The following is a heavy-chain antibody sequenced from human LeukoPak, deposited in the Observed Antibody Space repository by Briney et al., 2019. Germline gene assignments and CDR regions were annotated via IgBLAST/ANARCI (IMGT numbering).Heavy chain of an antibody. CDR2: ISGSGGST. V-gene: IGHV3-23*01. Sequence: GGSLRLSCAASGFTFSSYAMSWVRQAPGKGLEWVSAISGSGGSTYCADSVKGRFTISRDNSKNTLYLQMNSLRAEDTAVYYCAKDPLPYSSSWYKWFDPWGQGTLVTVSS. CDR3: AKDPLPYSSSWYKWFDP. CDR1: GFTFSSYA. D-gene: IGHD6-13*01. J-gene: IGHJ5*02.